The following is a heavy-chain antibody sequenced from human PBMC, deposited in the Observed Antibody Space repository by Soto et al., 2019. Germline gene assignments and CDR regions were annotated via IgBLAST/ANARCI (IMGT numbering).Heavy chain of an antibody. CDR1: GGSISSYY. CDR2: IYYSRST. D-gene: IGHD3-3*01. Sequence: SETLSLTCTVSGGSISSYYWSWIRQPPGKGLEWIGYIYYSRSTNYNPSLKSRVTISVDTSKNQFSLKLSSVTAADTAVYYCARSGYDFWSGSYSSGRTGLDVWGKGTTVTVSS. CDR3: ARSGYDFWSGSYSSGRTGLDV. J-gene: IGHJ6*04. V-gene: IGHV4-59*08.